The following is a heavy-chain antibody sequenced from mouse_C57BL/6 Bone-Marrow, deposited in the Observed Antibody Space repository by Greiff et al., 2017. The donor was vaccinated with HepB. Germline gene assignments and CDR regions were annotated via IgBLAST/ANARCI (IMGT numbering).Heavy chain of an antibody. CDR3: ATWYFDV. Sequence: EVKLQESGAELVRPGSSVKMSRKTSGYTFTSYGINWVKQRPGQGLEWIGYIYSGNGYTEYNEKFKGKATLTSDTSSSTAYMQLSSLTSEDSAIYFCATWYFDVWGTGTTVTVSS. V-gene: IGHV1-58*01. CDR1: GYTFTSYG. CDR2: IYSGNGYT. J-gene: IGHJ1*03.